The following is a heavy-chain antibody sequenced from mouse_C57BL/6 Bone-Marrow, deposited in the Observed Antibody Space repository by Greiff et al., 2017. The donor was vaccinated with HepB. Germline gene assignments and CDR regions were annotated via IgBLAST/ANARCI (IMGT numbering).Heavy chain of an antibody. D-gene: IGHD1-1*01. CDR1: GFNIKDDY. Sequence: SGAELVRPGASVKLSCTASGFNIKDDYMHWVKQRPEQGLEWIGWIDPENGDTEYASKFQGKATITADTSSNTAYLQLSSLTSEDTAVYYCTTSDYYGSSYFDYWGQGTTLTVSS. CDR2: IDPENGDT. CDR3: TTSDYYGSSYFDY. V-gene: IGHV14-4*01. J-gene: IGHJ2*01.